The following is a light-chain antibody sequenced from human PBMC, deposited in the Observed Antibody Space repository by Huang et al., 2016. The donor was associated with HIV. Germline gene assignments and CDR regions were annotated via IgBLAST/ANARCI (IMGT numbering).Light chain of an antibody. CDR1: QSLRHNDTYNY. CDR3: MQALEAPWT. Sequence: DIVMTQSPLYLPVALGEPASISCTSTQSLRHNDTYNYLAWYLQKPGQSPQLLIYWGSNRASGVPDRFRGSGSGTAFTLKISRVEADDVGIYYCMQALEAPWTFGRGTKVEIK. J-gene: IGKJ1*01. V-gene: IGKV2-28*01. CDR2: WGS.